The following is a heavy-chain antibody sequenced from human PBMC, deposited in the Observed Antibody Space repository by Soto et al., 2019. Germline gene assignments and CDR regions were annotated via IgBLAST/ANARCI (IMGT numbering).Heavy chain of an antibody. Sequence: SETLSLTCTVSGGSISSYYWSWIRQPAGKGLEWIGRIYTSGSTNYNPSLKSRVTMSVDTSKNQFSLKLSSVTAADTAVYYCAREGGESSDGLYYFDSWGQGSLVTVSS. CDR3: AREGGESSDGLYYFDS. J-gene: IGHJ4*02. V-gene: IGHV4-4*07. CDR1: GGSISSYY. CDR2: IYTSGST. D-gene: IGHD3-16*01.